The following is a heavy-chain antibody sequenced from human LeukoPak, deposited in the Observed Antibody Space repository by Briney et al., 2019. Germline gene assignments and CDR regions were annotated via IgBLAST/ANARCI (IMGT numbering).Heavy chain of an antibody. Sequence: ASVSVSCKTSGYTFTDYYIHWVRQAPGQGLEWLGWINPDSGGTNYAQKFQDRVTMTRDTSITTAYMELSRLRSDDTAVYYCASDTVELAGGWFDPWGQGTLVTVSS. CDR1: GYTFTDYY. V-gene: IGHV1-2*02. CDR2: INPDSGGT. J-gene: IGHJ5*02. CDR3: ASDTVELAGGWFDP. D-gene: IGHD3-3*02.